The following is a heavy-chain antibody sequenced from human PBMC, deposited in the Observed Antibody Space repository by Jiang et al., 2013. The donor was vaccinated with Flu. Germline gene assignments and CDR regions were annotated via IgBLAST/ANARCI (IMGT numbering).Heavy chain of an antibody. D-gene: IGHD5-12*01. J-gene: IGHJ6*02. Sequence: SLTCAVYGGSFSGYYWSWIRQPPGKGLEWIGEINHSGSTNYNPSLKSRVTISVDTSKNQFSLKLSSVTAADTAVYYCARDSKGYGGYYYYYGMDVWGQGTTVTVSS. CDR1: GGSFSGYY. V-gene: IGHV4-34*01. CDR3: ARDSKGYGGYYYYYGMDV. CDR2: INHSGST.